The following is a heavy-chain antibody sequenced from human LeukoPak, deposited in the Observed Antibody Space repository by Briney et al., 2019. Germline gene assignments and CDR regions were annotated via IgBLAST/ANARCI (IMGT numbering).Heavy chain of an antibody. CDR2: ITNRGSPI. D-gene: IGHD3-10*01. J-gene: IGHJ4*02. Sequence: GGSLRLSCAASGFTFSDYYMSWIRQAPGKGLEWVSYITNRGSPIYYADSVKGRFTISRDNANNSLSLQMNSLRAEDTAVYYCAREKPSLRGVIVYWGQETLVTVS. CDR3: AREKPSLRGVIVY. CDR1: GFTFSDYY. V-gene: IGHV3-11*01.